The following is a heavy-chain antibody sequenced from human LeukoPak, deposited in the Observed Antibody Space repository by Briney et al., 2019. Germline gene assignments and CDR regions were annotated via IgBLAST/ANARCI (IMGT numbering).Heavy chain of an antibody. CDR3: ARGDRDWYFDL. J-gene: IGHJ2*01. Sequence: SETLSLTCTVSGGSISSSSYYWGWIRQPPGKGLEWIGSIYYSGSTYYNPSLKSRVTMSVDTSKNQFSLKLSSVTAADTAVYYCARGDRDWYFDLWGRGTLVTVSS. CDR1: GGSISSSSYY. D-gene: IGHD2-15*01. V-gene: IGHV4-39*07. CDR2: IYYSGST.